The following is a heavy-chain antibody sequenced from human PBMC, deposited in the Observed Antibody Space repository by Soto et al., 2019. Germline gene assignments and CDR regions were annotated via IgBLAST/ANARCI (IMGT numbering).Heavy chain of an antibody. CDR2: ISGSGGST. CDR1: GFTFSSYA. D-gene: IGHD3-16*01. Sequence: EVQLLESGGGLVQPGGSLRLSCAASGFTFSSYAMSWVRQAPGKGLEWVSAISGSGGSTYYADSVKGRFTISRDNSKNTLYLQMNSLRAEDTAVYYCAKGGLMTLLEYYYGMDVWGQGTTVTVSS. J-gene: IGHJ6*02. V-gene: IGHV3-23*01. CDR3: AKGGLMTLLEYYYGMDV.